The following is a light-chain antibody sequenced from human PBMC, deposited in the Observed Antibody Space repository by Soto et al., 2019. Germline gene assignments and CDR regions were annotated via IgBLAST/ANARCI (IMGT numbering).Light chain of an antibody. Sequence: QSALTQPASVSGPPGQSITIPCTGTSNDIGAYTYVSWYQQHPGKAPKLLIFDVSYRPSGISDRFSGSKSGNTASLTISGLQLEDEADYYCSSYGASTTLFGGGTQLTVL. V-gene: IGLV2-14*03. CDR1: SNDIGAYTY. CDR2: DVS. J-gene: IGLJ2*01. CDR3: SSYGASTTL.